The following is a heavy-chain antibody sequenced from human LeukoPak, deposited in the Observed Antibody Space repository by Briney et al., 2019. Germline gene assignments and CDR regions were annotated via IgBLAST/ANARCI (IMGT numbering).Heavy chain of an antibody. J-gene: IGHJ6*03. D-gene: IGHD6-19*01. CDR2: ISSNNGNT. V-gene: IGHV1-18*01. Sequence: SVKVSCKASGYIFTIYGISWVRQAPGQGLEWMGWISSNNGNTNYAQKFQGRVTMTTDTSTSTAYMELRSLRSDDTAVYYCARDSPLSVAGPPIRISESDYMDVWGKGTTVTISS. CDR1: GYIFTIYG. CDR3: ARDSPLSVAGPPIRISESDYMDV.